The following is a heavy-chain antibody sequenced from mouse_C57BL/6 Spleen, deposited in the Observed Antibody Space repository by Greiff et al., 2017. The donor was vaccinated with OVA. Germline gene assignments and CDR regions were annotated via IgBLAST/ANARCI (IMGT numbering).Heavy chain of an antibody. Sequence: EVHLVESGGDLVKPGGSLKLSCAASGFTFSSYGMSWVRQTPDKRLEWVATISSGGSYTYYPDSVKGRFTISRDNAKNTLYLQMSSLKSEDTAMYYCASYGSSPGPWFAYWGQGTLVTVSA. V-gene: IGHV5-6*01. D-gene: IGHD1-1*01. CDR3: ASYGSSPGPWFAY. CDR1: GFTFSSYG. J-gene: IGHJ3*01. CDR2: ISSGGSYT.